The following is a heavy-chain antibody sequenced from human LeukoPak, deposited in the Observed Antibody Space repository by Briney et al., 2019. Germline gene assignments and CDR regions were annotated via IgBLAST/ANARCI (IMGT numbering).Heavy chain of an antibody. V-gene: IGHV1-69*13. CDR2: IIPIFGTA. D-gene: IGHD3-10*01. Sequence: SVKVSCKASGGTFSSYAISWVRQAPGQGLEWMGGIIPIFGTANYAQKFQGRVTITADESTSTAYMELSSLRSEDTAVYYCARGPTLVRGVIMPDSVGGMDVWGQGTTVTVSS. CDR3: ARGPTLVRGVIMPDSVGGMDV. J-gene: IGHJ6*02. CDR1: GGTFSSYA.